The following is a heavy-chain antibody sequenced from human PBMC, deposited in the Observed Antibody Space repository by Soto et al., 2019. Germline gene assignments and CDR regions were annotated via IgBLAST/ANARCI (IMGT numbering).Heavy chain of an antibody. CDR1: GISISRHY. D-gene: IGHD1-26*01. V-gene: IGHV4-59*11. Sequence: SETLSLTCTVSGISISRHYWCWIRQPPWKGLEWIVYMHDSGSTDYNPSLKSPVNISEATAKNQFSLKLNAVTAAETAVYYCARRAVEGATEGHWFNPWGPGTLVPVSS. CDR3: ARRAVEGATEGHWFNP. CDR2: MHDSGST. J-gene: IGHJ5*02.